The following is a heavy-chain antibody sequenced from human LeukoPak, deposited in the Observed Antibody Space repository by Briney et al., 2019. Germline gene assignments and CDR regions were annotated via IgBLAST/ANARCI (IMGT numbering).Heavy chain of an antibody. CDR3: ARAKDDILTGYCYYYGMDV. D-gene: IGHD3-9*01. CDR1: GFTFSSYA. J-gene: IGHJ6*02. V-gene: IGHV3-30*04. CDR2: ISYDGSNK. Sequence: GGSLRLSCAASGFTFSSYAMHWVRQAPGKGLEWLAVISYDGSNKYYADSVKGRFTISTDNSKNTLYLQMNSLRAEDTAVYNCARAKDDILTGYCYYYGMDVWGHGTTVTVSS.